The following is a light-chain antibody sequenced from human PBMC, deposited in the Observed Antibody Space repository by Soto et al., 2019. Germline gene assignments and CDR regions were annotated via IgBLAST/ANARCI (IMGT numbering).Light chain of an antibody. CDR3: QQSYIPPYT. CDR1: QTISTY. CDR2: AAS. J-gene: IGKJ2*01. V-gene: IGKV1-39*01. Sequence: DIQMTQSPPSLSASVGDKVTITCRTSQTISTYLNWYQQKPGKAPKLLIYAASFLESGVPSRFSGGGSGTDFTLTISSLQPEDFATYFCQQSYIPPYTFGQGAKLEIK.